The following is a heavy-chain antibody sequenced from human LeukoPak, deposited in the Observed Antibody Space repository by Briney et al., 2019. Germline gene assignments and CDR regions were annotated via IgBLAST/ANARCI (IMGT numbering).Heavy chain of an antibody. CDR2: IKQDGSEK. J-gene: IGHJ6*03. V-gene: IGHV3-7*01. CDR3: ARATYYYYMDV. CDR1: GFTFSSYA. Sequence: GGSLRLSCAASGFTFSSYAMSWVRQAPGKGLEWVANIKQDGSEKYYVDSVKGRFTISRDNAKNSLYLQMNSLRAEDTAVYYCARATYYYYMDVWGKGTMVTVSS.